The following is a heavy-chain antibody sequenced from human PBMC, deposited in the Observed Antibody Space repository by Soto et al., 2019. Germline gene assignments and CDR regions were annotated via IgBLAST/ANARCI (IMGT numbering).Heavy chain of an antibody. Sequence: SETLSLTCTVSGGSISNFYWSWIRQPPGKGPEWIGYIYYSGTTNYNPSLKSRVTISVDTSRNLFSLKLNSVTAADTAVYYCARYQQYFQHWGQGTLVTVSS. J-gene: IGHJ1*01. CDR2: IYYSGTT. V-gene: IGHV4-59*08. CDR1: GGSISNFY. CDR3: ARYQQYFQH.